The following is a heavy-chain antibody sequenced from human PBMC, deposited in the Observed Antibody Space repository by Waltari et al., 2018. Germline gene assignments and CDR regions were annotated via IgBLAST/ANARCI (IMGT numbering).Heavy chain of an antibody. CDR2: MNPNSGNT. D-gene: IGHD2-15*01. CDR3: ARKYCSGGSCYPGDWYYMDV. Sequence: QVQLVQSGAEVKKPGASVKVSCKASGYTFTSYDINWVRQATGQGLGWMGWMNPNSGNTGYAQKFQGRVTITRNTSISTAYMELSSLRSEDTAVYYCARKYCSGGSCYPGDWYYMDVWGKGTTVTVSS. CDR1: GYTFTSYD. V-gene: IGHV1-8*03. J-gene: IGHJ6*03.